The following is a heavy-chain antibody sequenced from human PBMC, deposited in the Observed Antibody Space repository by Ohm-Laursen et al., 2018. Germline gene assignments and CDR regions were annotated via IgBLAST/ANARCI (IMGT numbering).Heavy chain of an antibody. Sequence: SLRLSCTAPGFTFSSYEMNWVRQAPGKGLEWVSYISSGTIYYADSVRGRFTISRDNAKNSLYLQMTSLRAEDTAVYYCARTRADVPFDYWGQGTLVTVSS. CDR2: ISSGTI. V-gene: IGHV3-48*03. CDR3: ARTRADVPFDY. CDR1: GFTFSSYE. D-gene: IGHD2-2*01. J-gene: IGHJ4*02.